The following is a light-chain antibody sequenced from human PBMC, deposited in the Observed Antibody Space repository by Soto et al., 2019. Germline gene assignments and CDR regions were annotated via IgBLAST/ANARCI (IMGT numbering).Light chain of an antibody. CDR1: QSVSTW. CDR2: DAS. Sequence: EIVLTQSPATLSLSPGDTATLSCRASQSVSTWLTWYQQKPGQAPRLLFYDASNRATGIPARFSGSGSGTDFTLTISSLEPEDFAVYYCQQRSNWITFGQGTRLEIE. J-gene: IGKJ5*01. V-gene: IGKV3-11*01. CDR3: QQRSNWIT.